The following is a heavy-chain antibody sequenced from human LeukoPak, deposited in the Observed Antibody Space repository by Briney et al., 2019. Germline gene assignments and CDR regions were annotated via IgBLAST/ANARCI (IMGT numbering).Heavy chain of an antibody. CDR3: ARDRGSSSWYKDYFDY. Sequence: TGGSLRLSCTVSGFTVSTNSMSWVRQAPGKGLEWVSFIYSDNTHYSDSVKGRFTISRDNSKNTLYLQMNSLRAEDTAVYYCARDRGSSSWYKDYFDYWGQGTLVTVSS. V-gene: IGHV3-66*03. CDR1: GFTVSTNS. CDR2: IYSDNT. D-gene: IGHD6-13*01. J-gene: IGHJ4*02.